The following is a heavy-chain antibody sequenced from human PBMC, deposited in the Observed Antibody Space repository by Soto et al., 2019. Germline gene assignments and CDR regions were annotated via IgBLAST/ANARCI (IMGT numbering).Heavy chain of an antibody. Sequence: GGSLRLSCAASGFSFSHYAMHWVRQPPGKGLEWVALISYDGENQYFTDSVRGRFTISRDNSKTAVYLEMNDLRLDDTSTYYCVSPHSESSNAFDLWCQGTLVTVSS. V-gene: IGHV3-30*04. J-gene: IGHJ5*02. CDR2: ISYDGENQ. D-gene: IGHD3-10*01. CDR1: GFSFSHYA. CDR3: VSPHSESSNAFDL.